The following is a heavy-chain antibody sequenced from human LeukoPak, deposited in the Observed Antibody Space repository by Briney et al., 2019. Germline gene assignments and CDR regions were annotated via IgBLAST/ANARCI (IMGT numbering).Heavy chain of an antibody. Sequence: APVKVSCKASGYTFIGYYMHWVRQAPGQGLEWMGWINPNSGGTKYAQKFQGRVTMTRDTSISTAYMELSRLRSDDTAVYYCARYCSGTSCYGGFDYWGQGTLVTVSS. CDR1: GYTFIGYY. CDR3: ARYCSGTSCYGGFDY. J-gene: IGHJ4*02. V-gene: IGHV1-2*02. CDR2: INPNSGGT. D-gene: IGHD2-2*01.